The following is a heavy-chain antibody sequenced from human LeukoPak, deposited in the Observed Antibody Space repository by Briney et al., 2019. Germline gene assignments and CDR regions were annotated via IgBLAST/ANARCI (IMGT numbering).Heavy chain of an antibody. V-gene: IGHV3-23*01. CDR1: GISISSYA. CDR3: ALVHPYYDGRGYWVQ. D-gene: IGHD3-22*01. Sequence: PGESLRLSCAASGISISSYAMSWVRQAPGKGLEWVSGISISGGSTSYADSVKGRFTISRDNPRNTLYMETNSLRAEDTALYYCALVHPYYDGRGYWVQWGQGTLVTVSS. J-gene: IGHJ4*02. CDR2: ISISGGST.